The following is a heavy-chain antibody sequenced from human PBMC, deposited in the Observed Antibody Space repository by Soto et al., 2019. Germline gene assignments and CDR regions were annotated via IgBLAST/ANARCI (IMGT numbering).Heavy chain of an antibody. CDR1: GFTFSSYG. CDR3: ARDQVRGAYYYYYYMDV. D-gene: IGHD1-26*01. CDR2: IWYDGSNK. V-gene: IGHV3-33*01. Sequence: QVQLVESGGGVVQPGRSLRLSCAASGFTFSSYGMHWVRQAPGKGLEWVAVIWYDGSNKYYADSVKGRFTISRDNSKNTLYLHMNSLRAEDTAVYYCARDQVRGAYYYYYYMDVWGKGTTVTVSS. J-gene: IGHJ6*03.